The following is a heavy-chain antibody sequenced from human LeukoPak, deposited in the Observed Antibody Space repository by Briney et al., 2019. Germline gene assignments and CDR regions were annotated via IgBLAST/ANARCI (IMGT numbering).Heavy chain of an antibody. V-gene: IGHV4-39*01. D-gene: IGHD3-10*01. CDR2: IYYSGST. CDR1: GGSISSSSYY. J-gene: IGHJ4*01. CDR3: ARLPSLLWFRELVSSYFDY. Sequence: PSETLSLTCTVSGGSISSSSYYWGWIRQPPGKGLEWIGSIYYSGSTYYNPSLKSRVTISVDTSKNQFSLKLSSVTAADTAVYYCARLPSLLWFRELVSSYFDYWGHGITVTVSS.